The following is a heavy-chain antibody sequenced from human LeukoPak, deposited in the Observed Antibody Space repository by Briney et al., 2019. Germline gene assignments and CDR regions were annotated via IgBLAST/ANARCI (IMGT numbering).Heavy chain of an antibody. J-gene: IGHJ6*02. CDR1: GYTFTGYY. CDR2: MNPNSGNT. CDR3: ARGSGRFGETLMDV. V-gene: IGHV1-8*02. Sequence: ASVKVSCKASGYTFTGYYIHWVRQAPGQGLEWMGWMNPNSGNTGYAQKFQGRVTMTRDTSISTAYMELSSLRSEDTAVYYCARGSGRFGETLMDVWGQGTTVTVSS. D-gene: IGHD3-10*01.